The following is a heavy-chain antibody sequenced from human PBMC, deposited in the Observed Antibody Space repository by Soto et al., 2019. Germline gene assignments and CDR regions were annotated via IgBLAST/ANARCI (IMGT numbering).Heavy chain of an antibody. Sequence: GGSLRLSCAASGFTFSSYGVHWVRQAPGKGLEWVAVISYDGSNKYYADSVKGRFTISRDNSKNTLYLQMNSLRAEDTAVYYCAKDPGGPTRSGCHYFDYWGQGTLVTVSS. D-gene: IGHD6-19*01. CDR2: ISYDGSNK. J-gene: IGHJ4*02. V-gene: IGHV3-30*18. CDR3: AKDPGGPTRSGCHYFDY. CDR1: GFTFSSYG.